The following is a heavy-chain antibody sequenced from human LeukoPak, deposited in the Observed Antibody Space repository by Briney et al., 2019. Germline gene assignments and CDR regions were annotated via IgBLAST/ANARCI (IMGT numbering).Heavy chain of an antibody. Sequence: PSETLSLTCAVYGGSFSGYYWSWIRQPPGKGLEWIGYIYHSGSTYYNPSLKSRVTISVDRSKNQFSLKLSSVTAADTAVYYCARITGYGMDVWGQGTTVTVSS. V-gene: IGHV4-34*01. CDR3: ARITGYGMDV. CDR1: GGSFSGYY. D-gene: IGHD3-16*01. CDR2: IYHSGST. J-gene: IGHJ6*02.